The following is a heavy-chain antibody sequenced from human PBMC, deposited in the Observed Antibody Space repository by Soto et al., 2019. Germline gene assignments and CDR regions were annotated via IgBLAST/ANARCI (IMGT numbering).Heavy chain of an antibody. Sequence: PGESLKISCKGSGYSFTSYWISWVRQMPGKGLEWMGRIDPSDSYTNYSPSFQGHVTISADKSISTAYLQWSSLKASDTAMYYCARHLGCSGGSCYPYYYYGMDVWGQGTTVTAP. CDR3: ARHLGCSGGSCYPYYYYGMDV. V-gene: IGHV5-10-1*01. CDR2: IDPSDSYT. D-gene: IGHD2-15*01. CDR1: GYSFTSYW. J-gene: IGHJ6*02.